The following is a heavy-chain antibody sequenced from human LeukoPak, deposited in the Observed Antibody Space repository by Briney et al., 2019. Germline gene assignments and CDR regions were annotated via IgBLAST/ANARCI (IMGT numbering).Heavy chain of an antibody. CDR2: IYYSGST. CDR3: ARVSGTYSSGWFDY. D-gene: IGHD6-19*01. Sequence: PSETLSLTCTVSGGSISTTNYYWAWIRQPPGKGLEWIGNIYYSGSTYYNPSLKSRVTISVDTSKNQFSLKLSSVTAADTAVYYCARVSGTYSSGWFDYWGQGTLVTVSS. V-gene: IGHV4-39*07. J-gene: IGHJ4*02. CDR1: GGSISTTNYY.